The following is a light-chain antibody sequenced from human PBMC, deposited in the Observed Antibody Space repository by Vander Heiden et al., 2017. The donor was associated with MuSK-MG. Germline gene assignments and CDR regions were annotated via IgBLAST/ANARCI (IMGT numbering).Light chain of an antibody. CDR3: QQANNWPHT. CDR2: DAP. V-gene: IGKV3D-15*01. J-gene: IGKJ5*01. Sequence: EVGLTQSPATLSVSPGERATLSCRASQSVGSNLAWYQQRPGQAPRLLIFDAPTRPTGIPITFSGSGSGTEFTLTISRVQSEDFAVYYCQQANNWPHTFGLGSQLEIK. CDR1: QSVGSN.